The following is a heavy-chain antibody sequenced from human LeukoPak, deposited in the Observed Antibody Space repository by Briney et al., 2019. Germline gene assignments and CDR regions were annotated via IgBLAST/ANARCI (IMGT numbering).Heavy chain of an antibody. V-gene: IGHV1-46*01. CDR2: ISPSGGST. CDR3: ARDLRKMATIRSLGY. J-gene: IGHJ4*02. Sequence: ASVKVSCKASGYTFTSYYMHWVRQAPGQGLEWMGIISPSGGSTSYAQKFQGRVTMTRDTSTSTVYMELSSLRSEDTAVYYCARDLRKMATIRSLGYWGQGTLVTVSS. CDR1: GYTFTSYY. D-gene: IGHD5-24*01.